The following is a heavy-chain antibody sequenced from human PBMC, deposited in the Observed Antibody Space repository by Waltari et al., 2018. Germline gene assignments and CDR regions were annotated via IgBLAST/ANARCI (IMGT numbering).Heavy chain of an antibody. CDR3: ARPTPEGRPAYYVLDV. Sequence: QVQLVQSGAEVKKPGSSVRVSCQASGDTFDDYPIRWVRPAPGQGLEWMGRLIPLLSTTHYAQKFQGRVTLSADRFTSTAFLQLHSLSASDTAMYYCARPTPEGRPAYYVLDVWGSGTMVTVSS. D-gene: IGHD2-15*01. CDR1: GDTFDDYP. V-gene: IGHV1-69*04. CDR2: LIPLLSTT. J-gene: IGHJ6*04.